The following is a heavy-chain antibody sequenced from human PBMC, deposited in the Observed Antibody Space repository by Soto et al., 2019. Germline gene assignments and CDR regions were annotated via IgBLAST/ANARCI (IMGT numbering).Heavy chain of an antibody. V-gene: IGHV3-30*03. Sequence: QVQLVESGGGVVQPGRSLRLSCAASGFTFSSYGMHWVRQAPGKGLEWVAVISYDGSDKYYADSVKGRFTISRDNSKNTLYLQMNSLRAEDTAVYYCAGGAWIQLWLKGDWFDPWGQGTLVTVSS. J-gene: IGHJ5*02. D-gene: IGHD5-18*01. CDR3: AGGAWIQLWLKGDWFDP. CDR2: ISYDGSDK. CDR1: GFTFSSYG.